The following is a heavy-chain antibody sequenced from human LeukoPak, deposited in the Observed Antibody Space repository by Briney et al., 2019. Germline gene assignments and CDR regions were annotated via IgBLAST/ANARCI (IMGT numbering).Heavy chain of an antibody. D-gene: IGHD2-21*02. J-gene: IGHJ4*02. CDR3: ARDYCGGDCFPDY. Sequence: ASVKVSCKASRYTFTGYYMHWVRQAPGQGLEWMGWINPNSGDTNYAQKFQGRVTMTRDTSISTAYMELSRLRSDDTAVYYCARDYCGGDCFPDYWGQGTLVTVSS. CDR2: INPNSGDT. V-gene: IGHV1-2*02. CDR1: RYTFTGYY.